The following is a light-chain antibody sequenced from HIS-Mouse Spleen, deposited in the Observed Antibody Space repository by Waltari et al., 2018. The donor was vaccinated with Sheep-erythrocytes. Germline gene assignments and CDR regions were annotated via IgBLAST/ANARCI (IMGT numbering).Light chain of an antibody. CDR1: SSDVGGYNY. Sequence: QSALTQPRSVSGSPGQSVTIFCTGTSSDVGGYNYVSWYQQHPGKAPKRMIYDVSKRPSGVPDSFSGSKSGNTASLTISGLQAEDEADYYCCSYAGSYNHVFATGTKVTVL. CDR3: CSYAGSYNHV. J-gene: IGLJ1*01. V-gene: IGLV2-11*01. CDR2: DVS.